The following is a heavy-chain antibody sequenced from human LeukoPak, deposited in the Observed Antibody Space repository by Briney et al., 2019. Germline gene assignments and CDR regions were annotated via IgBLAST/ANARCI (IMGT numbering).Heavy chain of an antibody. V-gene: IGHV3-49*04. CDR3: TTTVVAPAAIRGVIDY. Sequence: PGGSLRLSCTASGFTFGDYAMSWVRQAPGKGLEWVGFIRSKAYGGATEYAASVKGRFTISRDDSKSIAYLQMNSLKTEDTAVYYCTTTVVAPAAIRGVIDYWGQGTLVTVSS. J-gene: IGHJ4*02. CDR2: IRSKAYGGAT. CDR1: GFTFGDYA. D-gene: IGHD2-2*02.